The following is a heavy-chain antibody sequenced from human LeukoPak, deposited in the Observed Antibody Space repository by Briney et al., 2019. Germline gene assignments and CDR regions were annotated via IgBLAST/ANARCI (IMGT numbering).Heavy chain of an antibody. Sequence: ASVKVSCKASGYTFTSNDINWVRQATGQGLEWMGWMNPNSGNTGYAQKFQGRVTMTRNTSISTAYMELSSLRSEDTAVYYCARDKTVAGTGLFDYWGQGTLVTVSS. V-gene: IGHV1-8*01. J-gene: IGHJ4*02. CDR3: ARDKTVAGTGLFDY. CDR1: GYTFTSND. CDR2: MNPNSGNT. D-gene: IGHD6-19*01.